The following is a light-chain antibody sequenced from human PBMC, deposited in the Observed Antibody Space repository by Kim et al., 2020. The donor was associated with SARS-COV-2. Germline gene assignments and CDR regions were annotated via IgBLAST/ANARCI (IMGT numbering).Light chain of an antibody. J-gene: IGKJ1*01. CDR1: QSVLSSSNNKNY. CDR2: WAS. V-gene: IGKV4-1*01. Sequence: ATINCKSSQSVLSSSNNKNYLAWYQQKPGQPPKLLIYWASTRESGVPDRFSGSGSATDFTLTISSLQAEDVAVYYCQQYYSTPRTFGQGTKVDIK. CDR3: QQYYSTPRT.